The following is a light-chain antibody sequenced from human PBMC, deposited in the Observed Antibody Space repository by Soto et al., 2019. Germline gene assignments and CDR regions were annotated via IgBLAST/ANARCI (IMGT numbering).Light chain of an antibody. V-gene: IGKV1D-13*01. J-gene: IGKJ1*01. CDR2: DAS. Sequence: AIQLTQSPSSLSASVGDRVTITCRASQGISSYLAWYQQKPGEAPKLLIYDASNLESGVPSRFSGSGSGTEFTLAISSLQPEDFGIYYCQQYENYWTFGQGTKVEIK. CDR1: QGISSY. CDR3: QQYENYWT.